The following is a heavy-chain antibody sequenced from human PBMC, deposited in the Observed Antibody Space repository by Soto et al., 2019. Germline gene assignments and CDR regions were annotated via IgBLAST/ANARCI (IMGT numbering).Heavy chain of an antibody. CDR3: ARGERTTAYYYYYYGMDV. CDR1: GFTFSSYS. V-gene: IGHV3-21*01. D-gene: IGHD1-1*01. CDR2: MSSSSSYK. Sequence: EVQLVEAGGGLVKPGGALRLSCAASGFTFSSYSMNWVRQAPGKGLEWVSSMSSSSSYKYHADSVKGRFTITRDNATNSMYLQKNSLRAEDTAVYYCARGERTTAYYYYYYGMDVWGQGTTVTVSS. J-gene: IGHJ6*02.